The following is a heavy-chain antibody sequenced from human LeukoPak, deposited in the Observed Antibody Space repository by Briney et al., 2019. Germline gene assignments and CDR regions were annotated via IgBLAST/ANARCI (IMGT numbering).Heavy chain of an antibody. V-gene: IGHV3-9*01. CDR3: AKKNYYYGMDV. J-gene: IGHJ6*02. CDR2: ISWNSGSI. Sequence: XHXVXXAPGKGLEWVSGISWNSGSIGYADSVKGRFTISRDNAKNSLYLQMNSLRAEDTALYYCAKKNYYYGMDVWGQGTTVTVSS.